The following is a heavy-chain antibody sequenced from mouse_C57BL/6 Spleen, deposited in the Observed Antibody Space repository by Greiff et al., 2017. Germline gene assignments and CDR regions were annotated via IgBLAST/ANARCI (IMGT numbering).Heavy chain of an antibody. D-gene: IGHD3-2*02. CDR2: IYPGDGDT. J-gene: IGHJ3*01. Sequence: VQLQQSGAELVKPGASVKISCKASGYAFSSYWMNWVKPRPGKGLEWIGQIYPGDGDTNYNGKFKGKATLTADKSSSTAYMQRSSLTSEDSAVYFCARETAQATILAYWGQGTLVTVSA. CDR1: GYAFSSYW. V-gene: IGHV1-80*01. CDR3: ARETAQATILAY.